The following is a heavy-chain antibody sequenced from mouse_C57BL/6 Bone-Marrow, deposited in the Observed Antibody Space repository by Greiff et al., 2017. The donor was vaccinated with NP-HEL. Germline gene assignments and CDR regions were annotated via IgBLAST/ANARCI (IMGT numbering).Heavy chain of an antibody. CDR1: GYSITSGYY. V-gene: IGHV3-6*01. CDR3: ARDIEDGYYVSYYFDY. D-gene: IGHD2-3*01. J-gene: IGHJ2*01. Sequence: EVQLQQSGPGLVKPSQSLSLTCSVTGYSITSGYYWNWIRQFPGNKLEWMGYISYDGSNNYNPSLKNRISITRDTSKNQFFLKLNSVTTEDTATYYCARDIEDGYYVSYYFDYWGQGTTLTVSS. CDR2: ISYDGSN.